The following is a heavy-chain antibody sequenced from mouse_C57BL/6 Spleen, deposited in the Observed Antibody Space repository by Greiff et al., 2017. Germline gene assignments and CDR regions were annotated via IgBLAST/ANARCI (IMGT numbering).Heavy chain of an antibody. CDR3: AREGGYYSNPNYYAMDY. CDR2: INPSTGGT. Sequence: AQLQQSGPELVKPGASVKISCKASGYSFTGYYMNWVKQSPEKSLEWLGEINPSTGGTTYNQKFKAKATLTVDKSSSTAYMQLKSLTSEDSAVYYCAREGGYYSNPNYYAMDYWGQGTSVTVSS. D-gene: IGHD2-5*01. CDR1: GYSFTGYY. J-gene: IGHJ4*01. V-gene: IGHV1-42*01.